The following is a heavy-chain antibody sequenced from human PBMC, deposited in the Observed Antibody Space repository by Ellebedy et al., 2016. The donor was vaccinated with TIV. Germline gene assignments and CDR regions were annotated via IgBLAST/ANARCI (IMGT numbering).Heavy chain of an antibody. J-gene: IGHJ4*02. Sequence: PGGSLRLSCAASAFTFGTYGLHWVRQAPGTGLEGVALTQYDGSEENYAESVKGRFTISRDNSKNTFYLQMNSLRTEDTAVYYCAKDWDMGSAPRYYFDYWGQGTLVTVSS. CDR1: AFTFGTYG. V-gene: IGHV3-30*02. CDR3: AKDWDMGSAPRYYFDY. D-gene: IGHD3-10*01. CDR2: TQYDGSEE.